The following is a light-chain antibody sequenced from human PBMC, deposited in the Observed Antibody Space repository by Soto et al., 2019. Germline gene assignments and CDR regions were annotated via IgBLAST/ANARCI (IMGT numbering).Light chain of an antibody. Sequence: QSALTQPPSASGSPGQSVTISCTGTSSDVGAYNYVSWYQQYPGKAPKLMIYEVNKRPSGVPDRFSGSKSGKTASLTVSGLKPEDEADYHCPSYAGSNIWVFGGGTKVTVL. CDR2: EVN. V-gene: IGLV2-8*01. CDR3: PSYAGSNIWV. CDR1: SSDVGAYNY. J-gene: IGLJ3*02.